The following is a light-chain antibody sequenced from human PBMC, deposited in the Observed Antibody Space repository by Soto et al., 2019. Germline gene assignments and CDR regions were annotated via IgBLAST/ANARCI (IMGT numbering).Light chain of an antibody. CDR1: SSDVGGYNY. J-gene: IGLJ1*01. Sequence: QSALTQPRSVSGSPGQSVTISCTGTSSDVGGYNYVSWYQQHPGKAPKLLIHEVSKRPSGVTDRFSGFKSGNTASLTVSGLQAEDEADYYCSSYAGRTLYVFGTGTKLTVL. V-gene: IGLV2-11*01. CDR2: EVS. CDR3: SSYAGRTLYV.